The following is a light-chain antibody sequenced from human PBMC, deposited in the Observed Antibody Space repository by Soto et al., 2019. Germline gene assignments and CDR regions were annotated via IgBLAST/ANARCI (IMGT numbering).Light chain of an antibody. CDR1: QSITSW. J-gene: IGKJ1*01. Sequence: DIQMTQSPSTLSASVGDRVTITCRASQSITSWLAWYQQKPGKAPKLLIYKASSLESGVPFRFSGSGSGTDFTLTISSLQPDDFATYYCQQYNGYSWTFGQGTKVEIK. CDR2: KAS. V-gene: IGKV1-5*03. CDR3: QQYNGYSWT.